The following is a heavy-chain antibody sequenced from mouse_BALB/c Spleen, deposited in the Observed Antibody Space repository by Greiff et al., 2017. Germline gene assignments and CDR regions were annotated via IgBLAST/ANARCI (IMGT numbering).Heavy chain of an antibody. CDR2: IYPGNVNT. D-gene: IGHD1-1*01. CDR1: GYTFTSYY. V-gene: IGHV1S56*01. Sequence: VQLQQSGPELVKPGASVRISCKASGYTFTSYYIHWVKQRPGQGLEWIGWIYPGNVNTKYNEKFKGKATLTADKSSSTAYMQLSSLTSEDSAVYFCARDYYGSYFDYWGQGTTLTVSS. J-gene: IGHJ2*01. CDR3: ARDYYGSYFDY.